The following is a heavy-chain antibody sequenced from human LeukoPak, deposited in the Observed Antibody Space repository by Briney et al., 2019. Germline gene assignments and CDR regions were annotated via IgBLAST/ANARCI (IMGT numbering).Heavy chain of an antibody. CDR2: VNSDGRSV. V-gene: IGHV3-74*01. CDR3: VRGSVAAYTSPFDY. J-gene: IGHJ4*02. CDR1: GFTISNHW. Sequence: GGSLRLSCAASGFTISNHWMHWVRRAPGKGLVWVSLVNSDGRSVNYADSVKGRFTISRDNAKNTLYLQMTSLRVEDTAVYYCVRGSVAAYTSPFDYWGQGTLVTVSS. D-gene: IGHD6-19*01.